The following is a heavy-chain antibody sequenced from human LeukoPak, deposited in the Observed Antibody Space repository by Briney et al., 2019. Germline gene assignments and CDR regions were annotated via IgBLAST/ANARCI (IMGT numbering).Heavy chain of an antibody. CDR2: IYYSGST. D-gene: IGHD3-9*01. CDR1: GGSISSGDYY. V-gene: IGHV4-30-4*01. CDR3: ARGATYYDILTGYYIASYFDY. Sequence: PSETLSLTCTVSGGSISSGDYYWSWIRQPPGKGLEWIGYIYYSGSTYYNPSLKSRVTISVDTSKNQFSLKLSSVTAADTAVYYCARGATYYDILTGYYIASYFDYWGQGTLVTVSS. J-gene: IGHJ4*02.